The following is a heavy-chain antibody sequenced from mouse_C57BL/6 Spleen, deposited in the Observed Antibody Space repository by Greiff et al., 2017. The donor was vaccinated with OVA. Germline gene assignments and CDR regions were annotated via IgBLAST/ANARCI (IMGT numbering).Heavy chain of an antibody. J-gene: IGHJ4*01. CDR2: ISYDGSN. V-gene: IGHV3-6*01. CDR1: GYSITSGYY. Sequence: EVKLVESGPGLVKPSQSLSLTCSVTGYSITSGYYWNWIRQFPGNKLEWMGYISYDGSNNYNPSLKNRISITRDTSKNQFFLKLNYVTTEDTATYDSAREGYYAMDYWGQGTSVTVSS. CDR3: AREGYYAMDY.